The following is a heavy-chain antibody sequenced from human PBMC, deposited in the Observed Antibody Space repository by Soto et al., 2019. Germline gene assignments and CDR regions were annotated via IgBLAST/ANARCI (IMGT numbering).Heavy chain of an antibody. Sequence: PGESLKISCKGSGYSFTNYWIGWVRQMPGKGLEWMGIIYPGDSDTRYSPSFQGQVTISADKSISTAYLQWSSLKASDTAMYYCASTSIAAAGKDYNWFDPWGQETLVTVSS. CDR3: ASTSIAAAGKDYNWFDP. J-gene: IGHJ5*02. CDR2: IYPGDSDT. V-gene: IGHV5-51*01. D-gene: IGHD6-13*01. CDR1: GYSFTNYW.